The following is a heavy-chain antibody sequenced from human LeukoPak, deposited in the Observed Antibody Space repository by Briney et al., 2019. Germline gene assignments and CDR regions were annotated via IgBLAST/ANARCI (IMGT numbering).Heavy chain of an antibody. D-gene: IGHD6-19*01. J-gene: IGHJ4*02. V-gene: IGHV3-7*03. Sequence: GGSLRLSCAASGFTFSSYWMTWVRQAPGKGLEWVANIKEDGSEKYYMDSVKGRFTISRDNAKNSLYLQMNSLRAEDTALYYCVKDVCSSIDECNSVARTFEYYFDYWGQGALVTVSS. CDR3: VKDVCSSIDECNSVARTFEYYFDY. CDR2: IKEDGSEK. CDR1: GFTFSSYW.